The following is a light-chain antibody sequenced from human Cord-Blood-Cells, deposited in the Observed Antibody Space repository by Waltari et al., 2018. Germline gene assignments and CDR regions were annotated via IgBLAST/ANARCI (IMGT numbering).Light chain of an antibody. CDR3: QQYNNWPPYT. CDR1: QSVSSN. Sequence: EIVMTQSPATLSVSPGERATLSCRASQSVSSNLAGYQQKPGQAPRLLIYGASTRATGIPARFSGSGSGTEFTLTISGRQSEDFAVYYCQQYNNWPPYTFGQGTKLEIK. J-gene: IGKJ2*01. V-gene: IGKV3-15*01. CDR2: GAS.